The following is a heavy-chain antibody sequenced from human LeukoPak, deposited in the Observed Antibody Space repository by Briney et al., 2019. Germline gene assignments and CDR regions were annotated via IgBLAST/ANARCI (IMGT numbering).Heavy chain of an antibody. Sequence: GGSLRLSCAASGFTFSNYTMNWVRQAPGKGLAWVASISSSSSYIFYADSVKGRFTISRDDAKNSLYLQMNSLRAEDTAVYYCARVQWGYFDYWGQGTLVTVSS. CDR3: ARVQWGYFDY. J-gene: IGHJ4*02. CDR1: GFTFSNYT. D-gene: IGHD1-26*01. V-gene: IGHV3-21*04. CDR2: ISSSSSYI.